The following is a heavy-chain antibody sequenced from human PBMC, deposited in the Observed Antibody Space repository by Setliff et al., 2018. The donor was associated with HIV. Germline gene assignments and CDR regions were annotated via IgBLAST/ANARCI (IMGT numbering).Heavy chain of an antibody. CDR3: ARVPVAGANWFDP. CDR2: VSQSGST. Sequence: SETLSLTCSVSGVSINRTDHYWGWIRQSPGKRLEWIGSVSQSGSTYYNPSLKSRITISVDRSKNLCSLKLISVTAADQGVYYCARVPVAGANWFDPWGLGTLVTVSS. J-gene: IGHJ5*02. D-gene: IGHD2-21*01. V-gene: IGHV4-39*01. CDR1: GVSINRTDHY.